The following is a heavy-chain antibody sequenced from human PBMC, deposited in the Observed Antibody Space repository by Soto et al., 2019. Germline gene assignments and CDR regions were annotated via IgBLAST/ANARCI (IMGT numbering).Heavy chain of an antibody. CDR3: ARGRIAVAGPNKYYFDY. V-gene: IGHV1-18*01. J-gene: IGHJ4*02. CDR1: GYTYTSYG. D-gene: IGHD6-19*01. CDR2: ISAYNGNT. Sequence: ASVKVSCKASGYTYTSYGISWVRQAPGQGFEWMGWISAYNGNTNCAQKLQGRVTMTTDTSTSTAYMELRSLRSDDTAVYYCARGRIAVAGPNKYYFDYWGQGTLVTVSS.